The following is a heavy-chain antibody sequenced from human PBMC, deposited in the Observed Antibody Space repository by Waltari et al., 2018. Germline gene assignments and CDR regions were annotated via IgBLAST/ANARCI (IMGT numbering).Heavy chain of an antibody. Sequence: VQRLESGGGLVQPGGSLRLSCPASGSPFGSYAMSWVRQAPGKGLEWVSSISGSGAAIYYADSVKGRFTISRDNSKNTLYLQMISLRAEDTAVYYCAEAGLYVRDYYYDYSMGVWGQGTTVTVSS. D-gene: IGHD3-16*01. V-gene: IGHV3-23*01. CDR1: GSPFGSYA. J-gene: IGHJ6*02. CDR3: AEAGLYVRDYYYDYSMGV. CDR2: ISGSGAAI.